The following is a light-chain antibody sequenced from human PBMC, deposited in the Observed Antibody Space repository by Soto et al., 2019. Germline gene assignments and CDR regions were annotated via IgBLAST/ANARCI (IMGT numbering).Light chain of an antibody. J-gene: IGKJ2*01. Sequence: EIELTQSPGTLSLSPGERATLSCRASQSVSSSYLAWYQQKPGQAPRLLIYGASSRGTGIPDWFSGSGSGTDFTLTSSRLEPEDFAVYYCQQYGSSPYTFGQGTKLEIK. CDR1: QSVSSSY. CDR3: QQYGSSPYT. CDR2: GAS. V-gene: IGKV3-20*01.